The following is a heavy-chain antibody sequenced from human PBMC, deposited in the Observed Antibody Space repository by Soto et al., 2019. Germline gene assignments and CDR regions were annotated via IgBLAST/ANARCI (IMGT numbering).Heavy chain of an antibody. J-gene: IGHJ5*02. V-gene: IGHV5-51*01. Sequence: PGESLKISCKGSGYSFTSYWIGWVRQMPGKGLEWMGIIYPGDSDTRYSPSFQGQVTSSADKSISTAYLQWSSLKASDTAMYYCAISANYDFWSGYSPHWFDPWGQGTLVTVSS. D-gene: IGHD3-3*01. CDR3: AISANYDFWSGYSPHWFDP. CDR2: IYPGDSDT. CDR1: GYSFTSYW.